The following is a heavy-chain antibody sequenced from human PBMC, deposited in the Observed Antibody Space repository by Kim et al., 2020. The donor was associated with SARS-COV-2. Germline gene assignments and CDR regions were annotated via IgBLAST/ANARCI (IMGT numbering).Heavy chain of an antibody. Sequence: GGSLRLSCAASGFTFSSYAMHWVRQAPGKGLEYVSAISSNGGSTYYANSVKGRFTISRDNSKNTLYLQMGSLRAEYMAVYYCARAYGDYQGPVYYGMDV. CDR3: ARAYGDYQGPVYYGMDV. V-gene: IGHV3-64*01. CDR1: GFTFSSYA. D-gene: IGHD4-17*01. CDR2: ISSNGGST. J-gene: IGHJ6*01.